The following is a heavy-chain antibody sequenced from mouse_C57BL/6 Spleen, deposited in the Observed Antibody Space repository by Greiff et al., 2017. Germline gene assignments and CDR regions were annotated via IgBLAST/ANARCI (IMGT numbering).Heavy chain of an antibody. CDR3: ASGGASGSWFAY. V-gene: IGHV1-80*01. CDR1: GYAFSSYW. J-gene: IGHJ3*01. CDR2: IYPGGGDT. Sequence: QVQLQQSGAELVKPGASVKISCKASGYAFSSYWMNWVKQRPGKGLEWIGQIYPGGGDTNYNGKFKGKATLTADKSSSTAYMQLSSLTSEDSAVFFCASGGASGSWFAYWGQGTLVTVSA. D-gene: IGHD3-1*01.